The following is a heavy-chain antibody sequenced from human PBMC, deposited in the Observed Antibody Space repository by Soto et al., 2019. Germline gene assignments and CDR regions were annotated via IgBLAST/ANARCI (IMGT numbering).Heavy chain of an antibody. Sequence: QVQLVESGGGVVQPGRSLRLSCAASGFTFSSYAMHWVRQAPGKGLEWVAVISYDGSNKYYADSVKGRFTISRDNSKNTLYLQMNSLRAEDTAVYYGARDNPSYGGGDCYSYYFGYWGQGTLVTVSS. CDR1: GFTFSSYA. D-gene: IGHD2-21*02. CDR3: ARDNPSYGGGDCYSYYFGY. J-gene: IGHJ4*02. CDR2: ISYDGSNK. V-gene: IGHV3-30-3*01.